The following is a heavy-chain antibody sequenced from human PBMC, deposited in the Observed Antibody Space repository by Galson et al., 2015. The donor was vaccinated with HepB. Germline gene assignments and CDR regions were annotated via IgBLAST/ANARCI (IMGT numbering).Heavy chain of an antibody. V-gene: IGHV1-46*04. D-gene: IGHD2-2*01. CDR3: ARERIVVVPAAMYPNAFDI. J-gene: IGHJ3*02. Sequence: SVKVSCKASGYTFTSYYMHWVRQAPGQGLEWMGIINPSGGSTSYAQKLQGRVTMTRDTSTSTVYMELSSLRSEDTAVYYCARERIVVVPAAMYPNAFDIWGQGTIVTVSS. CDR1: GYTFTSYY. CDR2: INPSGGST.